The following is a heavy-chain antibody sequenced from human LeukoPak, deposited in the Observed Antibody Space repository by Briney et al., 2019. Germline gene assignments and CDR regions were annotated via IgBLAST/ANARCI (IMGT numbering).Heavy chain of an antibody. Sequence: GGSLRLSCAASGFTFRNYDITWVHQAPGRGLEWVSAVSPNGRRTWYADSVKGRFTISRDDSKSMVYLQMNSLRAEDTAVYYCARDPLLWFGESFEDYWGQGTLVTVSS. J-gene: IGHJ4*02. CDR3: ARDPLLWFGESFEDY. CDR1: GFTFRNYD. CDR2: VSPNGRRT. D-gene: IGHD3-10*01. V-gene: IGHV3-23*01.